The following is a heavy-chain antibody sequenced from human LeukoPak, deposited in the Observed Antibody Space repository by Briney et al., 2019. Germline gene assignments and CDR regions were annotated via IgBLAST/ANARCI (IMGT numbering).Heavy chain of an antibody. V-gene: IGHV3-30*03. Sequence: HPGRSLRLSCAASGFTFSSYGMHWVRQAPGKGLEWVAVISYDGSNKYYADSVKGRFTISRDNSKNTPYLQMNSLRAEDTAVYYCARISGGNYWSAPFYYWGQGTLVTVSS. CDR3: ARISGGNYWSAPFYY. J-gene: IGHJ4*02. CDR2: ISYDGSNK. CDR1: GFTFSSYG. D-gene: IGHD1-26*01.